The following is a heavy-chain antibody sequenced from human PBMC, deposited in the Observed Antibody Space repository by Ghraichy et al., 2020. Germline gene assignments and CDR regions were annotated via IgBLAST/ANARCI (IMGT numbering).Heavy chain of an antibody. CDR2: ISASSSTI. V-gene: IGHV3-48*02. D-gene: IGHD3-22*01. CDR1: GFTFSSYT. CDR3: ARDVFSYSSGYYNY. J-gene: IGHJ4*02. Sequence: GGSLRLSCAASGFTFSSYTMNWVRQAPGKGLEWVSYISASSSTIYYADSVKGRFTISRDNAKNSLYLQMNSLRDEDTAVYYCARDVFSYSSGYYNYWGQGTLVTVSS.